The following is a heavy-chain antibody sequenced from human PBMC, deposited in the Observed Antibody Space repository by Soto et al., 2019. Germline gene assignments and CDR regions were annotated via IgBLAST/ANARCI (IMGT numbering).Heavy chain of an antibody. CDR1: GYSFTSNW. J-gene: IGHJ6*02. Sequence: GESLKISCKGSGYSFTSNWIGWVRQMPGKGLEWMGIIYPGDSDTRYSPSFQGQVTISADKSISTAYLQWSSLKASDTAMYYCARAPEGYYYGMDVWGQGTTVTVSS. CDR3: ARAPEGYYYGMDV. V-gene: IGHV5-51*01. CDR2: IYPGDSDT.